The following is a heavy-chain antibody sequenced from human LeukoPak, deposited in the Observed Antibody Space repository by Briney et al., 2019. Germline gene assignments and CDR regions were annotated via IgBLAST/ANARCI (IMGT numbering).Heavy chain of an antibody. CDR2: MSVSSGLI. J-gene: IGHJ4*02. V-gene: IGHV3-21*01. CDR3: AREFAGSASGAGY. D-gene: IGHD1-26*01. Sequence: KTGGSLRLSCAASGFPFSSFAMVWVRQAPGKGLEWVSSMSVSSGLIYYADSVKGRFTISRDNAKSSLYLQMNRLRVEDTAVYYCAREFAGSASGAGYWGQGTLVTVSS. CDR1: GFPFSSFA.